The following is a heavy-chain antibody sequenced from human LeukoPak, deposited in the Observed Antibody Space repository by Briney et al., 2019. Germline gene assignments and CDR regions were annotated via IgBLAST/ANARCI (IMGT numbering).Heavy chain of an antibody. CDR3: AKVRDPDYDNSGFYSHFDY. J-gene: IGHJ4*02. CDR2: ISGSGGST. D-gene: IGHD3-22*01. V-gene: IGHV3-23*01. Sequence: GGSLTLYCAASGFTFSSYAMIWVRQAPGKGLEGVSAISGSGGSTYYADSVKGRFTISRDNSKNTLHLQMNNLRAEDTAIYYCAKVRDPDYDNSGFYSHFDYWGQGTLVTVSS. CDR1: GFTFSSYA.